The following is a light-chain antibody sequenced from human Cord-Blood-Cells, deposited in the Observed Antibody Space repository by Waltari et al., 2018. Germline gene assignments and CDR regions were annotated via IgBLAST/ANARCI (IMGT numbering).Light chain of an antibody. Sequence: QSALPPPASVSGSPGQSITISCTGTSSDVGGYNYVFWYQQHPGKAPKLMIYDVSNRPSGVSNRFSGSKSGNTASLTISGLQAEDEADYYCCSYAGSSTWVFGGGTKLTVL. V-gene: IGLV2-14*03. CDR1: SSDVGGYNY. CDR2: DVS. J-gene: IGLJ3*02. CDR3: CSYAGSSTWV.